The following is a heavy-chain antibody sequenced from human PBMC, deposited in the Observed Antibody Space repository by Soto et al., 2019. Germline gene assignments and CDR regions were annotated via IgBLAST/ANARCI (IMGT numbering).Heavy chain of an antibody. CDR2: IYYSGST. V-gene: IGHV4-39*01. CDR1: GGSISSSSYY. Sequence: QLQLQESGPGLVKPSETLSLTCTVSGGSISSSSYYWGWIRQPPGKGLEWIGSIYYSGSTYYNPSLKSRVTISVDTSKIQSSLKLSSVTAADTALYYCAGHSAYDFWSGSPGGYYYMDVWGKGTTATVSS. D-gene: IGHD3-3*01. CDR3: AGHSAYDFWSGSPGGYYYMDV. J-gene: IGHJ6*03.